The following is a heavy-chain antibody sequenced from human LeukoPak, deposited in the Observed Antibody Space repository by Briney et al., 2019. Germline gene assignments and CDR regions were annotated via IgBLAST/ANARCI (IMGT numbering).Heavy chain of an antibody. CDR1: GGSIRSGSHY. CDR2: IYYSGST. J-gene: IGHJ4*02. CDR3: AKRDDSGGNLVDL. V-gene: IGHV4-39*02. Sequence: SETLSLTCTVSGGSIRSGSHYWAWIRQPPGKGLEWIGSIYYSGSTYYNPSLVNRVTISIDTSKNHFSLKLSSLSAADTSVYYCAKRDDSGGNLVDLWGQGTLVTVS. D-gene: IGHD3-22*01.